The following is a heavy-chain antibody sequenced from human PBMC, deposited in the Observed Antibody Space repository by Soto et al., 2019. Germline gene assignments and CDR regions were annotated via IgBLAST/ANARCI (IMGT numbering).Heavy chain of an antibody. CDR2: ISYDGSNK. J-gene: IGHJ6*02. CDR1: GFTFSSYA. D-gene: IGHD6-19*01. V-gene: IGHV3-30-3*01. CDR3: ARDRVAVAGNYYYYGMDV. Sequence: QVQLVESGGGVVQPGRSLRLSCAASGFTFSSYAMHWVRQAPGKGLERVAVISYDGSNKYYADSVKGRFTISRDNSKNTLYLQMNSLRAEDTAVYYCARDRVAVAGNYYYYGMDVWGQGTTVTVSS.